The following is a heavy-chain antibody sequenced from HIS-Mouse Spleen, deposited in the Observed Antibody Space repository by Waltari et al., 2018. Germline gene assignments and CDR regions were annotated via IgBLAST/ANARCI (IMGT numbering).Heavy chain of an antibody. CDR2: IYWDDDK. CDR1: GFSPSTSGMC. V-gene: IGHV2-70*15. Sequence: QVTLRESGPALVKPTQTLTLTCTFSGFSPSTSGMCVSWIRQPPGKALEWLARIYWDDDKYYSTSLKTRLTISRDTSKNQVVLTMTNMDPLDTATYYCARIAEGYTSGWYAFDYWGQGTLVTVSS. CDR3: ARIAEGYTSGWYAFDY. D-gene: IGHD6-19*01. J-gene: IGHJ4*02.